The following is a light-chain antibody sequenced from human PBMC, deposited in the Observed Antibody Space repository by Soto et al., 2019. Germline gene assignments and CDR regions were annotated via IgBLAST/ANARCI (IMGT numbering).Light chain of an antibody. CDR1: QGISNY. CDR3: QKYNSAPQRRT. Sequence: DIQMTQSPSSLSASVGDRVTITCRASQGISNYLAWYQQKPGKVPKLLIYAASTLQSGVPSRFSGSGSGTDFTLTISSLQPEDVATYYCQKYNSAPQRRTFGQGTKVEIK. V-gene: IGKV1-27*01. J-gene: IGKJ1*01. CDR2: AAS.